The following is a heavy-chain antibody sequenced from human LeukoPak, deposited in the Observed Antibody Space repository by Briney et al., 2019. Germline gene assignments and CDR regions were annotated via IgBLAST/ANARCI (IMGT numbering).Heavy chain of an antibody. CDR1: GFTFISRA. CDR3: ATGGHASSIDY. Sequence: PGGSLRLSCAASGFTFISRAITWVRQAPAKGMEWVSTISGFGESTFYADSVKGRFTISRDKSRNTVHLQVDSLRAEDTAVYYCATGGHASSIDYWGQGTLVTVSS. CDR2: ISGFGEST. V-gene: IGHV3-23*01. J-gene: IGHJ4*02. D-gene: IGHD3-10*01.